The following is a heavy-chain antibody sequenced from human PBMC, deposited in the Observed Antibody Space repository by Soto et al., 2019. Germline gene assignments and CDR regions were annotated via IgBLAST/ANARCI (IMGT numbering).Heavy chain of an antibody. J-gene: IGHJ4*02. CDR1: GGSNIRDGYY. CDR3: ARATPAGSADF. Sequence: PSETLSLTCTVSGGSNIRDGYYWSWIRQHPGKGLEWIAYISYSGSSYSNPSLKSRVTISADTSKNQFSLRLTSVTAADTAVYFCARATPAGSADFWGQGTLVNVSS. V-gene: IGHV4-31*03. D-gene: IGHD2-2*01. CDR2: ISYSGSS.